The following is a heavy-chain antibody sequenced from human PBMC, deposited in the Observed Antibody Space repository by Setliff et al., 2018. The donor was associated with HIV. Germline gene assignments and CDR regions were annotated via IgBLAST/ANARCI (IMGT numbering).Heavy chain of an antibody. CDR3: ARSFSGRYFWSGYYTGPDPKGENAFDI. J-gene: IGHJ3*02. CDR2: NYSSGST. V-gene: IGHV4-39*02. D-gene: IGHD3-3*01. Sequence: SETLSLTCTVSGGSISNSNYFWGWIRQPPGKGLEWIGRNYSSGSTYYQPSLQGRVSMSIDSSKNHFSLSLRYVTAADTAVYYCARSFSGRYFWSGYYTGPDPKGENAFDIWGQGTMVTVSS. CDR1: GGSISNSNYF.